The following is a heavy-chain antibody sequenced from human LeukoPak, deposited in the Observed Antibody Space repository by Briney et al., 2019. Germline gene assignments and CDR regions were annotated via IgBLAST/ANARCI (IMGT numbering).Heavy chain of an antibody. V-gene: IGHV3-21*01. CDR3: ARLPGYCSSTSCSNGDY. J-gene: IGHJ4*02. CDR2: MSSDSVYI. CDR1: GFTFSTCS. D-gene: IGHD2-2*01. Sequence: PGGSLRLSCTASGFTFSTCSMNWFRQAPGKGLEWVSSMSSDSVYIYYADSVKGRFIISRDNAENSLYLQMNSLRAEDTAMYYCARLPGYCSSTSCSNGDYWGQGTLVTVSS.